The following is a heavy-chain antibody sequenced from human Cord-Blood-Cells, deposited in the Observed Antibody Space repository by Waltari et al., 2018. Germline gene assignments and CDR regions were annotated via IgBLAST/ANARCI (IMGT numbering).Heavy chain of an antibody. D-gene: IGHD2-2*02. V-gene: IGHV4-59*01. Sequence: YMSWIRQPPGKGLEWIGYIYYSGSTNYNPSLKSRVTISVDTSKNQFSLKLSSVTAADTAVYYCARDSGFRTYCSSTSCYTVAGHYYYYYHMDVWGKGTTVTVSS. CDR1: Y. CDR3: ARDSGFRTYCSSTSCYTVAGHYYYYYHMDV. CDR2: IYYSGST. J-gene: IGHJ6*03.